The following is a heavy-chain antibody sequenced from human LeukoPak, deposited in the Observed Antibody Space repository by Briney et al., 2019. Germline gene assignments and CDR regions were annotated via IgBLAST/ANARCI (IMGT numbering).Heavy chain of an antibody. CDR3: AKSYSGNYNDAFGI. V-gene: IGHV3-48*01. CDR2: ISSSSSTI. D-gene: IGHD1-26*01. Sequence: GGSLRLSCAASGFTVSSYSMNWVRQAPGKGLEWVSYISSSSSTIYYADSVKGRFTISRDNAKNSLYLQMNSLRAEDTAVYYCAKSYSGNYNDAFGIWGQGTMVTVSS. J-gene: IGHJ3*02. CDR1: GFTVSSYS.